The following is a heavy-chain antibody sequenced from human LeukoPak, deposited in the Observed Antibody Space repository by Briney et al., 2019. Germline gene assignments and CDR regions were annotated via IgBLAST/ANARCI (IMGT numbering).Heavy chain of an antibody. D-gene: IGHD5-24*01. J-gene: IGHJ2*01. V-gene: IGHV3-9*01. CDR2: INWKTGNG. Sequence: GGSLRLPYAVSGFNFDDYAMQWVRQAPGGGAEWVSRINWKTGNGIYADSVKGRFTISRDNANNTLYVQMSSLRAEDTAFYYCTRRAARWQFDLWDRGTLLTVSS. CDR1: GFNFDDYA. CDR3: TRRAARWQFDL.